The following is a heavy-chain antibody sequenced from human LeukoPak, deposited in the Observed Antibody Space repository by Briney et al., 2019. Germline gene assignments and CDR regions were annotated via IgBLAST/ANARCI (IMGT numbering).Heavy chain of an antibody. CDR2: IYTSGST. D-gene: IGHD2-2*01. V-gene: IGHV4-61*02. CDR3: AREIVVVPAAMIRYYYYMDV. Sequence: SQTLSLTCTVSGGSISSGSYYWRWIRQPAGKGLEWIGRIYTSGSTNYNPSLKSRVTISVDTSKNQFSLKLSSVTAADTAVYYCAREIVVVPAAMIRYYYYMDVWGKGTTVTVSS. J-gene: IGHJ6*03. CDR1: GGSISSGSYY.